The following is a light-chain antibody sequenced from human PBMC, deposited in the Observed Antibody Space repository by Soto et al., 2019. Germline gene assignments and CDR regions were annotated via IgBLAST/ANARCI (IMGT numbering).Light chain of an antibody. CDR1: QSVSSSY. V-gene: IGKV3-20*01. Sequence: EIVLTQSPGTLSLSPGERATLSCRASQSVSSSYLAWYQQKPGQAPRLLIYGASSRATGIPDRFSGSGSGTDFTLTISRLEPEDFAVYYCQQYGSWPRTFGQGSRVEI. CDR3: QQYGSWPRT. CDR2: GAS. J-gene: IGKJ1*01.